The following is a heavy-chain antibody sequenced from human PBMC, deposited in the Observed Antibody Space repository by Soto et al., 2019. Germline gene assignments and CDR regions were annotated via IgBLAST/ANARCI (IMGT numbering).Heavy chain of an antibody. CDR3: ARPYCSGGSCYLEYFQH. V-gene: IGHV5-51*01. Sequence: EVQLVQSGAEVKKPGESLKISCKGSGYSFTSYWVGWVRQMPGKGLGWMGITYPGDPDTRYSPLFQREVTISADNSLSTACLKWSSLKASDTAMYYCARPYCSGGSCYLEYFQHWGQGTLVTVSS. D-gene: IGHD2-15*01. J-gene: IGHJ1*01. CDR2: TYPGDPDT. CDR1: GYSFTSYW.